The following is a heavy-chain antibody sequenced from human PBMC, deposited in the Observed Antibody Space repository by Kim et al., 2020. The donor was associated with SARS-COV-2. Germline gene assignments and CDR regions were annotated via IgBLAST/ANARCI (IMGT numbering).Heavy chain of an antibody. CDR3: VRHSGRYEDGYKGDY. V-gene: IGHV5-51*01. CDR1: GYFFTNYW. J-gene: IGHJ4*02. CDR2: IYGGDSET. Sequence: GESLKISCKGSGYFFTNYWVAWVRQMPGKGLEWMGIIYGGDSETRYSPSFQGQVTISADKSVSTAYLQFNSLKASDTAIYYCVRHSGRYEDGYKGDYWGQGTLVTVSS. D-gene: IGHD5-12*01.